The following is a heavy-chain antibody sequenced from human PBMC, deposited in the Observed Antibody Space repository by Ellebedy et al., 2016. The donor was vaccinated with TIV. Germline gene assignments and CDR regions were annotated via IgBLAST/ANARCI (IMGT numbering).Heavy chain of an antibody. Sequence: GGSLRLXXVVSGFTLSDNWIHWVRQVPGEGLVWVSRIDDRGTGTSYAASVMGRFTISRDTDKNTVYLDMNSLRAEDTAVYYCATVFDYWGQGTVVTVSS. CDR2: IDDRGTGT. CDR3: ATVFDY. V-gene: IGHV3-74*01. J-gene: IGHJ4*02. CDR1: GFTLSDNW.